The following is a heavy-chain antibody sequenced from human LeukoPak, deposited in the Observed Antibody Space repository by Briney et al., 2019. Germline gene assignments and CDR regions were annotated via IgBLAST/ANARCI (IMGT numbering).Heavy chain of an antibody. J-gene: IGHJ4*02. CDR1: GFTFSSYA. Sequence: PGGSLRLSCAGSGFTFSSYAMSWVRQAPGKGLEWVSAISDTGATTYDADSVKGRFTISRDNSRSTLYLQMNSLRAEDTALYYCAKDTSIVRYCTYGVCSPFDYWGQGTLVTVSS. CDR3: AKDTSIVRYCTYGVCSPFDY. V-gene: IGHV3-23*01. CDR2: ISDTGATT. D-gene: IGHD2-8*01.